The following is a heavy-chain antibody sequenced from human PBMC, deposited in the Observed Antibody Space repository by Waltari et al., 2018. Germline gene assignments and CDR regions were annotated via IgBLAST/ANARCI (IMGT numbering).Heavy chain of an antibody. J-gene: IGHJ6*03. CDR1: GFTSSNYE. CDR2: ISNSGSTT. Sequence: EVQVVESGGGLVQPGGSLRLSCVASGFTSSNYEMNWVRQAPGKGLEWVSYISNSGSTTYYADSVKGRFTISRDNAKNSMYLEMDSLRAEDTAVYYCARPSTEYYYYYYYMDVWGKGTTVTVS. V-gene: IGHV3-48*03. CDR3: ARPSTEYYYYYYYMDV.